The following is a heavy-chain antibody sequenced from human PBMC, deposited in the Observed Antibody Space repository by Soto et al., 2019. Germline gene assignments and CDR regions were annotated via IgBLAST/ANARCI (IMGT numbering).Heavy chain of an antibody. D-gene: IGHD2-2*01. CDR1: GGTFSSYT. CDR3: ARDVCSSTSCSSDY. Sequence: SVKVSCKASGGTFSSYTISWVRQAPGQGLEWMGRIIPILGIANYAQEFQGRVTITADKSTSTAYMELSSLRSEDTAVYYCARDVCSSTSCSSDYWCQGILVTV. CDR2: IIPILGIA. V-gene: IGHV1-69*04. J-gene: IGHJ4*02.